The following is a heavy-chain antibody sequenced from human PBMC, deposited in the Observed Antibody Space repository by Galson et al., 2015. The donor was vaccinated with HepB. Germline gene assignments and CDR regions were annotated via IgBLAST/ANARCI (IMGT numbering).Heavy chain of an antibody. CDR2: ISNSGSST. J-gene: IGHJ3*02. D-gene: IGHD3-3*01. Sequence: SLRLSCAASGFTFSNYAMKWVRQAPGKGLEWVSVISNSGSSTYYADSVKGRFTVSRDNSKNTLYLQMNSLRAEDTAIYYCAKTITVGVLFDVTDIWGQGTLVTISS. CDR1: GFTFSNYA. CDR3: AKTITVGVLFDVTDI. V-gene: IGHV3-23*01.